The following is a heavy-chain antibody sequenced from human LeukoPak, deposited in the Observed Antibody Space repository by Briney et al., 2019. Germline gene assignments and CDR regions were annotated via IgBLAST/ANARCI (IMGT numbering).Heavy chain of an antibody. Sequence: GGSLRLSCAASGFTFSSYAMSWVRQAPGKGLEGVSGISANGDTTKYADSVKGRFTISRDNSKNTLYMQMYGLRAEDTAVYYCAAHYGDYAAFDYWGQGTQVTASS. J-gene: IGHJ4*02. D-gene: IGHD4-17*01. V-gene: IGHV3-23*01. CDR1: GFTFSSYA. CDR3: AAHYGDYAAFDY. CDR2: ISANGDTT.